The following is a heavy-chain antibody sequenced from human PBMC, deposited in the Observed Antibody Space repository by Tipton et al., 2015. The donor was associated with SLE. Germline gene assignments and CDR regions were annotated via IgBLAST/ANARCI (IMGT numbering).Heavy chain of an antibody. D-gene: IGHD3-3*01. CDR1: GYTFTSYG. J-gene: IGHJ4*02. CDR3: ASTWSGYYKGVFDY. CDR2: ISGYNGNT. V-gene: IGHV1-18*01. Sequence: QLVQSGAEVKKPGASVKVSCKASGYTFTSYGISWVRQAPGQGLEWMGWISGYNGNTNYAQKLQGRVTMTTDTSTSTAYMELRSLRSDDTAVYYCASTWSGYYKGVFDYWGQGTLVTVSS.